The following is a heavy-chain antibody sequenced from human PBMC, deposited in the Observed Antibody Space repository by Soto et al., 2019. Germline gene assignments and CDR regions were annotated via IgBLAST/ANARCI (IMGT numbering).Heavy chain of an antibody. Sequence: QVQLVQSGAEVKKPGSSVKVSCKASGGTFSSYAISWVRQAPGQGLEWMGGSIPIFGTASYAQKFQGRVTIPADESTSTAYMELSSLRSEDTAVYYCARRKNYYGMDVWGQGTTVTVSS. J-gene: IGHJ6*02. V-gene: IGHV1-69*01. CDR2: SIPIFGTA. CDR1: GGTFSSYA. CDR3: ARRKNYYGMDV.